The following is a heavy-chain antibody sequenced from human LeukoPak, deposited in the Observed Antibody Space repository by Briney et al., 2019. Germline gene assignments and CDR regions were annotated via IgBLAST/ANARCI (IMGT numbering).Heavy chain of an antibody. CDR1: GFTFSSYG. CDR2: ISGSGGST. CDR3: AKPGSSWDYSYFDY. V-gene: IGHV3-23*01. Sequence: GGSLRLSCAASGFTFSSYGMSWVRQAPGKGLEWVSAISGSGGSTYYADSVKGRFTISRDNSKNTLYLQMNSLRAEDTAVYYCAKPGSSWDYSYFDYWGQGTLVTVSS. J-gene: IGHJ4*02. D-gene: IGHD6-13*01.